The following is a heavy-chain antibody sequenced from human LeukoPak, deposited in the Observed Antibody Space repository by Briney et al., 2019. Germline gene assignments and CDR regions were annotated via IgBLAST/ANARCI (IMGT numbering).Heavy chain of an antibody. J-gene: IGHJ6*03. CDR2: INHSGST. V-gene: IGHV4-34*01. CDR1: GGSFSGYY. Sequence: PSETLSLTCAVYGGSFSGYYWSWIRQPPGKGLEWIGEINHSGSTNYNPSLKSRVTISVDTSKNQFSLKLSSVTAADTAVYYCARASYYDQCLMYYMDVWGKGTTVTVSS. CDR3: ARASYYDQCLMYYMDV. D-gene: IGHD1-26*01.